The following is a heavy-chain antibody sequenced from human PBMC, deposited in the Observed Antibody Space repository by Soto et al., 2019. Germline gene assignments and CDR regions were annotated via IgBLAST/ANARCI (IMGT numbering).Heavy chain of an antibody. V-gene: IGHV1-69*01. CDR2: IIPIFGTA. Sequence: QVQLVQSGAEVKKPGSSVKVSCKASGGTFSSYAISWVRQAPGQGLEWMGGIIPIFGTANYAQKFQGRVTITADESTSTAYMELSSLRSEDTAVYYCARSYLAENWKPEKGYFDYWGQGTLVTVSS. D-gene: IGHD1-1*01. CDR3: ARSYLAENWKPEKGYFDY. CDR1: GGTFSSYA. J-gene: IGHJ4*02.